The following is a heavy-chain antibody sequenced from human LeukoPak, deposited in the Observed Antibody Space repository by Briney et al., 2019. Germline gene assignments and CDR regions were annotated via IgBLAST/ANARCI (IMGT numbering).Heavy chain of an antibody. D-gene: IGHD5-12*01. J-gene: IGHJ5*02. Sequence: SETLSLTCTVSGVSISSGSYDWGWLRQPGGKGLEWIVRIYSSGSTNYNPSLESRFTISVDTSKNQFSLKLSSVTAADTAVYYCARSSGYDSGWFDPWGQGTLVTVSS. V-gene: IGHV4-61*02. CDR2: IYSSGST. CDR1: GVSISSGSYD. CDR3: ARSSGYDSGWFDP.